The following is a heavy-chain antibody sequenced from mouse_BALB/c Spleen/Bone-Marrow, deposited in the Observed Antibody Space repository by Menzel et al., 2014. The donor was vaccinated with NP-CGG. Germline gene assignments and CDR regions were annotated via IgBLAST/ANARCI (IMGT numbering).Heavy chain of an antibody. V-gene: IGHV5-12*02. D-gene: IGHD1-1*01. CDR2: ISNGGGST. Sequence: DVHLVESGGGLVQPGGSLKLSCATSGFTFSDYYMYWVRQTPEKRLEWVAYISNGGGSTYYPDTVKGRFTISRDNAKNTLYLQMSRLKSEDTAMYYCAKGPYYSPFAYWGQGTLVTVSA. CDR1: GFTFSDYY. CDR3: AKGPYYSPFAY. J-gene: IGHJ3*01.